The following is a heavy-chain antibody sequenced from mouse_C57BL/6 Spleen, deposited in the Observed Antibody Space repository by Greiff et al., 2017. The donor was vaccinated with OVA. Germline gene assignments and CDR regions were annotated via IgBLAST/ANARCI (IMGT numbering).Heavy chain of an antibody. CDR3: AGWGDY. CDR1: GYAFSSSW. D-gene: IGHD1-1*02. CDR2: IYPGDGDT. J-gene: IGHJ2*01. Sequence: VQGVESGPELVKPGASVKISCKASGYAFSSSWMNWVKQRPGKGLEWIGRIYPGDGDTNYNGKFKGKATLTADKSSSTAYMQLSSLTSEDSAVYFCAGWGDYWGQGTTLTVSS. V-gene: IGHV1-82*01.